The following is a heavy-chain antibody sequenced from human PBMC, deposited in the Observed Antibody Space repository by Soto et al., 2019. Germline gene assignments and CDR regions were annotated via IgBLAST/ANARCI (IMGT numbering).Heavy chain of an antibody. CDR3: ASSSSYPPGNYYFDY. J-gene: IGHJ4*02. CDR2: ISSSGSTI. V-gene: IGHV3-11*01. CDR1: GFTFSDYY. Sequence: GSLRLSCAASGFTFSDYYMSWIRQAPGKGLEWVSYISSSGSTIYYADSVKGRFTISRDNAKNSLYLRMNSLRAEDTAVYYCASSSSYPPGNYYFDYWGQGTLVTVSS. D-gene: IGHD6-13*01.